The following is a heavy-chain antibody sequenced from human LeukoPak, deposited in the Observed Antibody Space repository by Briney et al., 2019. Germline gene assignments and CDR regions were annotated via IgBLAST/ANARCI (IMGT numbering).Heavy chain of an antibody. V-gene: IGHV1-2*02. D-gene: IGHD5-12*01. CDR1: GYTFTGYY. CDR3: ARVKVARGAFDI. CDR2: INPNSGGT. J-gene: IGHJ3*02. Sequence: ASVKVSCKASGYTFTGYYMHWVRQAPGQRLEWMGWINPNSGGTNYAQKFQGRVTMTRDTSISTAYMELSRLRSDDTAVYYCARVKVARGAFDIWGQGTMVTVSS.